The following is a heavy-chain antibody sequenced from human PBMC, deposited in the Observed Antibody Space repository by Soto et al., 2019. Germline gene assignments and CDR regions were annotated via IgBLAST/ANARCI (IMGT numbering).Heavy chain of an antibody. CDR1: GGTFSSYA. J-gene: IGHJ6*02. CDR3: ARVVMTTVPASYYYGMDV. CDR2: IIPCIGTA. Sequence: QVQLVQSGAEVKKPGSSVTVSCKASGGTFSSYAISWVRQAPGQGLEWMGRIIPCIGTANYAQKFQGRVTLTADESTRPASMELTSLRSEDTAVYYCARVVMTTVPASYYYGMDVWGQGTTVTVSS. V-gene: IGHV1-69*18. D-gene: IGHD4-4*01.